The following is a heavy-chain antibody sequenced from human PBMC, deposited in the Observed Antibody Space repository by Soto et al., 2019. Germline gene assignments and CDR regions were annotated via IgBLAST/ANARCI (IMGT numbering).Heavy chain of an antibody. J-gene: IGHJ3*02. CDR2: IYDNGYT. V-gene: IGHV4-59*01. D-gene: IGHD1-20*01. Sequence: SETLSLTCSVSGGSITTYYWSWIRQPPGKGLEWIGYIYDNGYTKYRPSLKSRVTISADTFKNQLSLKLNSVTAADTAVYYCARGYNGASDAFDIWGQGTMVTVSS. CDR3: ARGYNGASDAFDI. CDR1: GGSITTYY.